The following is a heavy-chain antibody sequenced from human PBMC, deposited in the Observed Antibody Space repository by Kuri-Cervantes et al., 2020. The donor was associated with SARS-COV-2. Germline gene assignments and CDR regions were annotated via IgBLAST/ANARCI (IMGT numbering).Heavy chain of an antibody. Sequence: GESLKISCAASGFTFSSYWMSWVRQAPGKGLEWVANIKQDGSEKYYVDSVKGRFTISRDNAKNSLYLQMNSLRAEDTAVYYCVGHLLLIDAFDIWGQGTMVTVSS. CDR3: VGHLLLIDAFDI. V-gene: IGHV3-7*01. J-gene: IGHJ3*02. CDR2: IKQDGSEK. CDR1: GFTFSSYW.